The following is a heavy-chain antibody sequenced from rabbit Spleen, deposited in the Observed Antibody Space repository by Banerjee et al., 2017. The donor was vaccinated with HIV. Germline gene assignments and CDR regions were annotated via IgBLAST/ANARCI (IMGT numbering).Heavy chain of an antibody. V-gene: IGHV1S45*01. J-gene: IGHJ4*01. CDR1: GFTISSSYS. CDR2: IYAGDGKT. D-gene: IGHD4-2*01. CDR3: ARDWSADSDFYFNL. Sequence: QEQLEESGGDLVKPEGSLTLTCTASGFTISSSYSLCWVRQAPGKGPEWIACIYAGDGKTFYASWAKGRFTISKTSSTTVFLQMTSLTAADTATYFCARDWSADSDFYFNLWGPGTLVTVS.